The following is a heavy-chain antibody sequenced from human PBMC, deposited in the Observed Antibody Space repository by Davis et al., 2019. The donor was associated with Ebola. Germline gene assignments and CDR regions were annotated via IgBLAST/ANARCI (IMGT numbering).Heavy chain of an antibody. Sequence: AASVKVSCKASGGTFSSYAISWVRQAPGQGLEWMGGIIPIFGTANYAQKFQGRVTMTRDTSTSTVYMELSSLRSEDTAVYYWAREPRDNRDGYNNLFDYWGQGTLVTVSS. CDR1: GGTFSSYA. J-gene: IGHJ4*02. V-gene: IGHV1-69*05. CDR3: AREPRDNRDGYNNLFDY. D-gene: IGHD5-24*01. CDR2: IIPIFGTA.